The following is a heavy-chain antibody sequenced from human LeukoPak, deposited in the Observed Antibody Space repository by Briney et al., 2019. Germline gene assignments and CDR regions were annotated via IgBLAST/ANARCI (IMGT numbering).Heavy chain of an antibody. Sequence: GWSLRLSCAASGFTFSDYYMSWIGQAAGKGLDGVSYISSSGSTIYYADSVKGRFTISRDNAKNSLYLQTNSLRAEDTAVYYCARELHGSGDYWGQGTLVTVSS. CDR3: ARELHGSGDY. V-gene: IGHV3-11*01. J-gene: IGHJ4*02. D-gene: IGHD3-10*01. CDR1: GFTFSDYY. CDR2: ISSSGSTI.